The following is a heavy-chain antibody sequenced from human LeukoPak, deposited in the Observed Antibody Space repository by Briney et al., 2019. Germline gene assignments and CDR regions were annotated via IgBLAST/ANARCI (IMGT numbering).Heavy chain of an antibody. CDR1: AGSISSNSHH. CDR2: VYYGRTT. Sequence: SETLSLTCTVSAGSISSNSHHWGWIRQSPGTGLDWIGSVYYGRTTYYNPSLNSRVTISVVTSKNQFSLQLNSVTAADTAVYYCVRHDGRGGATMGALDSWGQGSLVTVTS. D-gene: IGHD5-12*01. CDR3: VRHDGRGGATMGALDS. V-gene: IGHV4-39*01. J-gene: IGHJ4*02.